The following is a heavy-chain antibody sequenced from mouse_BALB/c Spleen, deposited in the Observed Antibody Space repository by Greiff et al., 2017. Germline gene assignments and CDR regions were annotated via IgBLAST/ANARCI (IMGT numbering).Heavy chain of an antibody. Sequence: QVQLQQSGAELVKPGASVKLSCKASGYTFTEYIIHWVKQRSGQGLEWIGWFYPGSGSIKYNEKFKDKATLTADKSSSTVYMELSRLTSEDSAVYFCARHGEVSRYYGSSYRYWYFDVWGAGTTVTVSS. CDR3: ARHGEVSRYYGSSYRYWYFDV. V-gene: IGHV1-62-2*01. CDR2: FYPGSGSI. D-gene: IGHD1-1*01. CDR1: GYTFTEYI. J-gene: IGHJ1*01.